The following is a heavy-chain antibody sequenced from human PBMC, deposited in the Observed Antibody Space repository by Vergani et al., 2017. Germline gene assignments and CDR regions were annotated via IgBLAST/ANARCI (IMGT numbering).Heavy chain of an antibody. CDR1: GGSISSYY. CDR2: IYYSGST. Sequence: QVQLQESGPGLVKPSETLSPICTVSGGSISSYYWSWIRPPPGKGREWIGYIYYSGSTNYNPSLKSRVTISVDTSKNQFSLKLSSVTAADTAVYYFAREGGYSYGYRFGAFDIWGQGTMVTVSS. CDR3: AREGGYSYGYRFGAFDI. J-gene: IGHJ3*02. D-gene: IGHD5-18*01. V-gene: IGHV4-59*01.